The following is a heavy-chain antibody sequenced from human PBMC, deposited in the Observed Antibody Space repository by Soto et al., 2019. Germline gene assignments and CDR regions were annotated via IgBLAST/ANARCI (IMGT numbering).Heavy chain of an antibody. CDR1: GGTFSSYA. V-gene: IGHV1-69*06. CDR3: ARTRPSRDGYSIFDY. Sequence: VKVSCKASGGTFSSYAISWVRQAPGQGLEWMGGIIPIFGTANYAQKFQGRVTITADKSTSTAYMELSSLRSEDTAGYYCARTRPSRDGYSIFDYWGQGTLVTVSS. D-gene: IGHD5-18*01. J-gene: IGHJ4*02. CDR2: IIPIFGTA.